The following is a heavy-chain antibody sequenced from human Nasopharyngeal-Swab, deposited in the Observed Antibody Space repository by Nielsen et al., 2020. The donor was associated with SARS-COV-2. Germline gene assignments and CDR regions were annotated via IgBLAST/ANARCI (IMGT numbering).Heavy chain of an antibody. CDR1: GGSVSSANW. CDR2: MYHSGST. Sequence: SETLSLTCTVSGGSVSSANWRSLVRQPPGTGLEWIGDMYHSGSTAYNPSLKSRVTISVDKSKNQLSLKVFSVTAADTGVYYCARNGSAAGAMSAFDIWGQGTMVTVSS. D-gene: IGHD6-13*01. J-gene: IGHJ3*02. CDR3: ARNGSAAGAMSAFDI. V-gene: IGHV4-4*02.